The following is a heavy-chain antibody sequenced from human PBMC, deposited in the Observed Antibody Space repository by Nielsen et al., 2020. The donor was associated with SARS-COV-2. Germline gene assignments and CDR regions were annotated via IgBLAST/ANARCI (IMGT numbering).Heavy chain of an antibody. V-gene: IGHV3-33*01. CDR1: GFTFSSYG. Sequence: GESLKISCAASGFTFSSYGMHWVRQAPGKGLEWVAVIWYDGSNKYYADSVKGRFTISRDNSKNTLYLQMNSLRAGDTAVYYCARERQLGYGMDVWGQGTTVTVSS. CDR2: IWYDGSNK. CDR3: ARERQLGYGMDV. J-gene: IGHJ6*02. D-gene: IGHD6-6*01.